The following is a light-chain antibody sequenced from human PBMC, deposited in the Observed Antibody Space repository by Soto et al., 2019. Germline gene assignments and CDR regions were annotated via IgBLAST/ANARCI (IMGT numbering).Light chain of an antibody. CDR2: DVS. J-gene: IGLJ1*01. CDR1: SSDVGGYNY. Sequence: QSALTQPRSVSGSPGRSVTISCTGTSSDVGGYNYVSWYQQHPGKAPKLMIYDVSKRPSGVPDRFSGSKSGNTASLTISGLQAEDEADYYCCSYAGSYIFYVFGTGTKVTVL. V-gene: IGLV2-11*01. CDR3: CSYAGSYIFYV.